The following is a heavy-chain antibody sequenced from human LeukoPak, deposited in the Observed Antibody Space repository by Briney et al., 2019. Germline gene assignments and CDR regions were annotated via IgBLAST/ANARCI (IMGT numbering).Heavy chain of an antibody. V-gene: IGHV4-31*03. J-gene: IGHJ4*02. D-gene: IGHD5-18*01. CDR1: GASISSGGYY. Sequence: SQTLSLTCTVSGASISSGGYYWSWIRQHPGKGLEWIGYIYYSGSTHYNPSLKSRVTISVDTSKNQFSLKLSSVTAADTAVYYCARGYTAMATDWGQGTLVTVSS. CDR3: ARGYTAMATD. CDR2: IYYSGST.